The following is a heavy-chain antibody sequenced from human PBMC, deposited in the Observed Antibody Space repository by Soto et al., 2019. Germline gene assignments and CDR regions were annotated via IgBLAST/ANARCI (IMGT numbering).Heavy chain of an antibody. J-gene: IGHJ6*02. CDR2: IIPIFGTA. V-gene: IGHV1-69*13. D-gene: IGHD2-21*02. Sequence: AASVKVSCKASGGTFSSYAISWVRQAPGQGLEWMGGIIPIFGTANYAQKLQGRVTITADESTSTAYMELSSLRSEDTAVYYCGSTYYNPSLKSRVTISVDTSKNQFSLKLSSVTAADTAVYYCARDRAPKRPGTAMWGEADYYYGMDVWGQGTTVTVSS. CDR3: GSTYYNPSLKSRVTISVDTSKNQFSLKLSSVTAADTAVYYCARDRAPKRPGTAMWGEADYYYGMDV. CDR1: GGTFSSYA.